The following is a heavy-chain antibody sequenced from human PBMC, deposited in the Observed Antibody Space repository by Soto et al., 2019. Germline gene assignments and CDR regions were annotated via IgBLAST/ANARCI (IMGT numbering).Heavy chain of an antibody. V-gene: IGHV1-3*01. J-gene: IGHJ4*02. D-gene: IGHD3-10*01. Sequence: ASVKVSCKASGYTFTSYAMHWVRQAPGQGLEWMGWINAGNGKTKYAQKFQGRVTITRDESTSTAYMELSSLRSEDTAVYYCARGAVGSGSSFFDYWGQGTLVAVSS. CDR1: GYTFTSYA. CDR3: ARGAVGSGSSFFDY. CDR2: INAGNGKT.